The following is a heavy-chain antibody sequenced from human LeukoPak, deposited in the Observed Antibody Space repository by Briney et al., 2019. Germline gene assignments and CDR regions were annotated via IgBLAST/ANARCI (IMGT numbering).Heavy chain of an antibody. J-gene: IGHJ6*02. V-gene: IGHV3-30*03. CDR2: ISYDGSNK. CDR3: AREAGPRYNWNYVYYYYYGMDV. D-gene: IGHD1-7*01. CDR1: GFTFSSYG. Sequence: GGSLRLSCAASGFTFSSYGMHWVRQAPGKGLEWVAVISYDGSNKYYADSVKGRFTISRDNSKNTLYLQMNSLRAEDTAVYYCAREAGPRYNWNYVYYYYYGMDVWGQGTTVTVSS.